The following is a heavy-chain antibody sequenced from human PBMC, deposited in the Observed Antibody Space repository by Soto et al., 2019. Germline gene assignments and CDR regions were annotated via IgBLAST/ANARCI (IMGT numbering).Heavy chain of an antibody. V-gene: IGHV1-69*06. CDR2: IIPIFGTA. D-gene: IGHD2-2*01. CDR1: GGTFSSYA. CDR3: AGKGYCSSTSCYRPPRGTYYCGMDV. J-gene: IGHJ6*02. Sequence: GASVKVSCKASGGTFSSYAISWVRQAPGQGLEWMGGIIPIFGTANYAQKFQGRVTITADKSTSTAYMELSRLRSEDTAVYYCAGKGYCSSTSCYRPPRGTYYCGMDVWGQGTTVTVSS.